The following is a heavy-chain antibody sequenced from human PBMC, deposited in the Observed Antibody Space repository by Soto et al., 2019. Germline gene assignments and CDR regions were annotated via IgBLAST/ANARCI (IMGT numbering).Heavy chain of an antibody. V-gene: IGHV4-30-2*01. J-gene: IGHJ4*02. D-gene: IGHD4-17*01. Sequence: PSETLSLTSAFSGGSIISGGYSWSWIRQPPGKGLEWIGYIYHSGSTYYNPSLKSRVTISVERSKNQFSLKLSSVTAADTAVYYCARGMTTVTTLDYWGQGTLVTVSS. CDR3: ARGMTTVTTLDY. CDR1: GGSIISGGYS. CDR2: IYHSGST.